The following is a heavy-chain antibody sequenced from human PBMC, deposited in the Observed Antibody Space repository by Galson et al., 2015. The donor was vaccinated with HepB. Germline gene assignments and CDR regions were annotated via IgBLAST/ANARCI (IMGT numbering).Heavy chain of an antibody. CDR3: ARVHLLRRRGSGGLGY. J-gene: IGHJ4*02. Sequence: SVKVSCKASGYTFTSYYMHWVRQAPGQGLEWMGIINPSGGSTSYAQKFQGRVTMTRDTSTSTVYMELSSLRSEDTAVYYCARVHLLRRRGSGGLGYWGQGTLVTVSS. D-gene: IGHD2-8*02. CDR2: INPSGGST. CDR1: GYTFTSYY. V-gene: IGHV1-46*01.